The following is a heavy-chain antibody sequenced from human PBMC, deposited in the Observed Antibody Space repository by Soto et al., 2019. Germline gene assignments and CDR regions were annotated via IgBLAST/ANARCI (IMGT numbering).Heavy chain of an antibody. CDR1: GFTFSSYA. CDR2: ISGSGGIT. J-gene: IGHJ4*02. CDR3: AKGRVVVVAAADY. D-gene: IGHD2-15*01. V-gene: IGHV3-23*01. Sequence: GSLRLSCAASGFTFSSYAMSWVRQAPGKGLEWVSAISGSGGITYYADSVKGRFTISRDNSKNTLYLQMNSLRAEDTAVYYCAKGRVVVVAAADYWGQGTLVTVSS.